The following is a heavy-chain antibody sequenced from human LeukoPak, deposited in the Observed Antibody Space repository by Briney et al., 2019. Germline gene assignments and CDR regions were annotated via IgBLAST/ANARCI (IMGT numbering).Heavy chain of an antibody. J-gene: IGHJ5*02. CDR2: ISSEGSDK. D-gene: IGHD2-21*02. CDR1: GITFSSYA. V-gene: IGHV3-30-3*01. Sequence: PGGSLRLSCAASGITFSSYAMHWVRQAPGKGLEWVAAISSEGSDKYYAESMKGRLTISRDNSKNTLYLQMNSLRAEDTAVYYWARGLLPPRWFAPWGQGTRVTVPS. CDR3: ARGLLPPRWFAP.